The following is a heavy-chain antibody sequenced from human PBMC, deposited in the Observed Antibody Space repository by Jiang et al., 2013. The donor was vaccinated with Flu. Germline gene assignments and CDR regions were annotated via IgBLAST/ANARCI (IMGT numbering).Heavy chain of an antibody. CDR3: ARGRVGATTDAFDI. Sequence: VKVSCKASGYTFTGYYMHWVRQAPGQGLEWMGWINPNSGGTNYAQKFQGWVTMTRDTSISTAYMELSRLRSDDTAVYYCARGRVGATTDAFDIWGQGTMVTVSS. J-gene: IGHJ3*02. D-gene: IGHD1-26*01. CDR1: GYTFTGYY. CDR2: INPNSGGT. V-gene: IGHV1-2*04.